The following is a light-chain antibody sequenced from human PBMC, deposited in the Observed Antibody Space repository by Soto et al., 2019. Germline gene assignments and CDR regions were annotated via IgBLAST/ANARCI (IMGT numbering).Light chain of an antibody. J-gene: IGKJ5*01. CDR3: QQYAPSPAIT. V-gene: IGKV3-20*01. CDR2: GVS. Sequence: ETVLTQSPGTLSLSPGERATLSCRASQSVSTTHLVWYQQKPGQAPRLLISGVSTRATGIPDRFSGSGSGTDFTLTISRLEPEDVAVYYCQQYAPSPAITFGQGTRVEIK. CDR1: QSVSTTH.